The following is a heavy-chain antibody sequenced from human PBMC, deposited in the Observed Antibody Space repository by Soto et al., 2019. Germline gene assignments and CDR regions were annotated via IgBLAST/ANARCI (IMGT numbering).Heavy chain of an antibody. D-gene: IGHD1-26*01. Sequence: GGSPGLACAASGFTLYDYIMDRVRQNSGKGLEWVSLISWDGDSTYYADSVKGRFTISRDNSKNSLYLQMNSLRTEDTALYYCAKDGNSGSYYLFDYWGQGTLVTAPQ. CDR2: ISWDGDST. V-gene: IGHV3-43*01. CDR1: GFTLYDYI. J-gene: IGHJ4*02. CDR3: AKDGNSGSYYLFDY.